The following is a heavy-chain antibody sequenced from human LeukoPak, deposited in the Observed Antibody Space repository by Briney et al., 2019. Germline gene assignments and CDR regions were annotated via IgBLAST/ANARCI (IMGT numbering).Heavy chain of an antibody. J-gene: IGHJ6*02. Sequence: PSETLSLTCTVSGGSISSYYWSWIRQPPGKGLEWIGYIYYSGSTNYNPSLKSRVTISVDTSKNQFSLKLSSVTAADTAVYYCAREGYSYGYLAYGMDVWGQGTTVTVSS. CDR3: AREGYSYGYLAYGMDV. D-gene: IGHD5-18*01. CDR2: IYYSGST. CDR1: GGSISSYY. V-gene: IGHV4-59*01.